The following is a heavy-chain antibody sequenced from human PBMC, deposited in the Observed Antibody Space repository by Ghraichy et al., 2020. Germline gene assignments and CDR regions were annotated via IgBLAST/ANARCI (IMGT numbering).Heavy chain of an antibody. CDR2: INPNSGGT. V-gene: IGHV1-2*02. D-gene: IGHD6-19*01. Sequence: ASVKVSCKASGYTFTGYYMHWVRQAPGQGLEWMGWINPNSGGTNYAQKSQGRVTMTRDTSISTAYMELSRLRSDDTAVYYCARAAVAGTVYYYYGMDVWGQGTTVTVSS. CDR3: ARAAVAGTVYYYYGMDV. CDR1: GYTFTGYY. J-gene: IGHJ6*02.